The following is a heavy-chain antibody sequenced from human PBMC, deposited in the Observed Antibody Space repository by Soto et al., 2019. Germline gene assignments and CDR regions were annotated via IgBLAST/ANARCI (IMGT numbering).Heavy chain of an antibody. Sequence: QVQVVQSGAEVKKPGSSVKVSCKASGTTFSNYAISWVRQAPGQGLEWMGGIIPIFGTTNYPQKFQGRLTIAADESTSPVYMELSSLTSEDTAVYYCVARRYCRGGSGADYFDYWGQGTLVIVCS. CDR3: VARRYCRGGSGADYFDY. D-gene: IGHD2-15*01. CDR2: IIPIFGTT. CDR1: GTTFSNYA. J-gene: IGHJ4*02. V-gene: IGHV1-69*01.